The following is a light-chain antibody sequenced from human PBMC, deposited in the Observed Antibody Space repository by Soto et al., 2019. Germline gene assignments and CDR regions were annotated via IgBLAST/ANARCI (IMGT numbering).Light chain of an antibody. CDR3: QQYSHYWT. J-gene: IGKJ1*01. CDR1: QSINRG. Sequence: DIQMTQSPSTLSASVGDRVTITCRASQSINRGLAWYQQKPGKAPKLLIYDASSLESGVPSRFSGSGSGTQFTLTTSSLQPDDFATYYCQQYSHYWTFGQGTKVEIK. V-gene: IGKV1-5*01. CDR2: DAS.